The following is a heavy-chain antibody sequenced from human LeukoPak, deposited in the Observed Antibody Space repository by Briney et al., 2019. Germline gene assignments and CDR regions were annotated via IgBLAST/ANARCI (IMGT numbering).Heavy chain of an antibody. J-gene: IGHJ4*02. CDR3: AREANGVVRPYYFDY. CDR1: GGTFSSYA. Sequence: GSSVKVSCKASGGTFSSYAISWVRQAPGQGLEWMGRIIPILGIANYAQKFQGRVTITADKSTSTAYMELSSLRSEDTAVYYCAREANGVVRPYYFDYWGQGTLVTVSS. V-gene: IGHV1-69*04. CDR2: IIPILGIA. D-gene: IGHD3-3*01.